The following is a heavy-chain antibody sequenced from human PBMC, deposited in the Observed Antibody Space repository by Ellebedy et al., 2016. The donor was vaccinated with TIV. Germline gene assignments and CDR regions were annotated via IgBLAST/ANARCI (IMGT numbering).Heavy chain of an antibody. CDR2: INPNSGGT. V-gene: IGHV1-2*02. D-gene: IGHD2-15*01. CDR3: AREVTYCSGGSCPPVGN. Sequence: ASVKVSCXASGYTFTGYYMHWVRQAPGQGLEWMGWINPNSGGTNYARKFQGRVTMTRDTSISPAYMELSRLRSDDTAVYYCAREVTYCSGGSCPPVGNWGQGTLVTVSS. J-gene: IGHJ4*02. CDR1: GYTFTGYY.